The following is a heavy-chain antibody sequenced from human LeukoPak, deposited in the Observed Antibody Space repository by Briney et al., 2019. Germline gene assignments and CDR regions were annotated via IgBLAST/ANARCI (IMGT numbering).Heavy chain of an antibody. V-gene: IGHV1-8*03. D-gene: IGHD2-2*01. CDR1: GYTFTRYD. Sequence: ASXXVSCKASGYTFTRYDINWVRQATGQGLEWMGWMNPNSGNTGYAQKFQGRVTITRNTSISKAYMEMSSLRSEDTAVYYCARGYCSSTSCRGGWFDPWGQGTLVTVSS. CDR2: MNPNSGNT. J-gene: IGHJ5*02. CDR3: ARGYCSSTSCRGGWFDP.